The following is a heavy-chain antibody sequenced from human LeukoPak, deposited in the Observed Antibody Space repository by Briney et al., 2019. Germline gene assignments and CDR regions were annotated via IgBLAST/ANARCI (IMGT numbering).Heavy chain of an antibody. CDR2: ITGSGDTT. CDR3: AKWGDYDILTGYYVPDF. D-gene: IGHD3-9*01. V-gene: IGHV3-23*01. Sequence: GALRLSCAASGFTFSSYGMHWVRQAPGQGLEWVSAITGSGDTTYYADSVKGRFTISRDNSKNTLYVEMNTLRAEDTAVYYCAKWGDYDILTGYYVPDFWGQGTLVTVSS. CDR1: GFTFSSYG. J-gene: IGHJ4*02.